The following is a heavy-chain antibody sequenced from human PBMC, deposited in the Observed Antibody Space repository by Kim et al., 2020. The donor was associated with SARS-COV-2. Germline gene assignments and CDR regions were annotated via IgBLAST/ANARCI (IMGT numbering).Heavy chain of an antibody. Sequence: GDSLKISCKGSGYNFPNYLIGWVRQMPGKGLEWMGIIYPGDSDTRYSPSFQGQVTISADKSTTTAYLQWSSLKASDTAMYYCARSAGPYDYYFDFWGQGT. J-gene: IGHJ4*02. D-gene: IGHD3-16*01. CDR1: GYNFPNYL. CDR3: ARSAGPYDYYFDF. V-gene: IGHV5-51*01. CDR2: IYPGDSDT.